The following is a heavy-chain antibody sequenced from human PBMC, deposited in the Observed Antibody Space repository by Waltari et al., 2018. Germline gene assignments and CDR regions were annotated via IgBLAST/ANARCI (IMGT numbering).Heavy chain of an antibody. CDR2: IYTSGST. J-gene: IGHJ6*02. Sequence: QVQLQESGPGLVKPSQTLSLTCTVSGGPISSGSYYWSWIRQPAGKGLEWIGYIYTSGSTNYNPSLKSRVTISVDTSKNQFSLKLSSVTAADTAVYYCARVGGQRWHYYYYYGMDVWGQGTTVTVSS. CDR1: GGPISSGSYY. CDR3: ARVGGQRWHYYYYYGMDV. V-gene: IGHV4-61*09.